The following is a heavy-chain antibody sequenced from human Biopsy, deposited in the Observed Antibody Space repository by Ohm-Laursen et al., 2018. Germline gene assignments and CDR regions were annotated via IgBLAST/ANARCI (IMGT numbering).Heavy chain of an antibody. J-gene: IGHJ4*02. V-gene: IGHV4-34*01. Sequence: SQTLSLTCAVYGGSFSGYYWSWIRQPPGKGLEWIGEMNHGGSTNYNSSLKSRVTISVYTSENQFSLKLNSVTAADTAVYYCARGSNWNDWSFDCWGQGTVVTVPS. CDR2: MNHGGST. D-gene: IGHD1-20*01. CDR1: GGSFSGYY. CDR3: ARGSNWNDWSFDC.